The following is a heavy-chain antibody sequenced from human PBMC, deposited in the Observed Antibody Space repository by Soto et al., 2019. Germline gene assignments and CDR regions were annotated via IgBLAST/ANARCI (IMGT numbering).Heavy chain of an antibody. CDR2: ISYDGTTK. CDR3: ARDWRTAGTTGWFDP. Sequence: QEQVVESGGGVVQPGRSLRLSCAASGFTFSTHAMHWVRQAPGRGLDWVAIISYDGTTKDYADSVKGRFTISRDNSKNAVYLQMNSLRSEDTALYYWARDWRTAGTTGWFDPWGQGTLVTVPS. J-gene: IGHJ5*02. V-gene: IGHV3-30-3*01. CDR1: GFTFSTHA. D-gene: IGHD6-13*01.